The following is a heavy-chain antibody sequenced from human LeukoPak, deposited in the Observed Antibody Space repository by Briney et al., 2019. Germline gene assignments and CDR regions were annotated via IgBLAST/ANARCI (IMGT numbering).Heavy chain of an antibody. J-gene: IGHJ4*02. CDR1: GFSVSNNY. CDR3: ARDPPGIAASGSYY. V-gene: IGHV3-53*01. Sequence: GGSLRLSCAVSGFSVSNNYMNWVRQAPGKGLEWVSLIYSRGGTSYADSVKGRFTISRDSSKNTLFLQMNSLRVEDTAVYYCARDPPGIAASGSYYWGQGTLVTVSS. D-gene: IGHD6-13*01. CDR2: IYSRGGT.